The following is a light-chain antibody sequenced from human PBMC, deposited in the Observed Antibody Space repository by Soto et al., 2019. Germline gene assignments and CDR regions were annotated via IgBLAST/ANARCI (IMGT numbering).Light chain of an antibody. CDR2: DAS. V-gene: IGKV3-15*01. J-gene: IGKJ1*01. CDR3: HQYDNRPPT. CDR1: QSVGST. Sequence: EIVLTQSPATLSVSPGESTTLSCRASQSVGSTLAWYQLKPGQSPRLLIYDASTRATGIPDRFSGTGSGTEFPLPISRLQAEDFAVYYCHQYDNRPPTFGQGTKVDIK.